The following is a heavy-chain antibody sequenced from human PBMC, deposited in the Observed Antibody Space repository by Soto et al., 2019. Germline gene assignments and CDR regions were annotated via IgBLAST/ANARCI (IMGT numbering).Heavy chain of an antibody. CDR2: ISGSGGST. J-gene: IGHJ4*02. V-gene: IGHV3-23*01. CDR1: GFTFSSYA. CDR3: AKGLLIQLERDKTFDY. Sequence: GGSLRLSCAASGFTFSSYAMSWVRQAPGKGLEWVSAISGSGGSTYYADSVKGRFTISRDNSKNTLYLQMNSLRAEDTAVYYCAKGLLIQLERDKTFDYWGQGTLVTVSS. D-gene: IGHD1-1*01.